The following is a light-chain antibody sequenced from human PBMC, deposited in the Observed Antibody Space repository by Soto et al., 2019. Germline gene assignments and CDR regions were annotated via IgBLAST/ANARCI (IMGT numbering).Light chain of an antibody. V-gene: IGKV1-5*01. CDR1: ESVSKW. J-gene: IGKJ1*01. CDR3: QQYNSYSWT. Sequence: IQMTQYPSFQSASVGDKVTITCRATESVSKWLAWYQEKPGNPPRPLIYDASTLESGVPSRFSGSGSGTEFTLTISSLQADDFAIYYCQQYNSYSWTFGQGTKVDIK. CDR2: DAS.